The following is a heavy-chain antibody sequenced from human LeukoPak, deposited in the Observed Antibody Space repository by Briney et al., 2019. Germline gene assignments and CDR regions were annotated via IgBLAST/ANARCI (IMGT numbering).Heavy chain of an antibody. CDR1: GYTFTSYG. D-gene: IGHD2-2*01. CDR3: ARGKYCSSTSCPPVWFDP. J-gene: IGHJ5*02. Sequence: GASVNVSCKASGYTFTSYGISWVRQAPGQGLEWMGWISAYNGNTNYAQKLQGRVTMTTDTSTSTAYMELRSLRSDDTAVYYCARGKYCSSTSCPPVWFDPWGQGTLVTVSS. CDR2: ISAYNGNT. V-gene: IGHV1-18*01.